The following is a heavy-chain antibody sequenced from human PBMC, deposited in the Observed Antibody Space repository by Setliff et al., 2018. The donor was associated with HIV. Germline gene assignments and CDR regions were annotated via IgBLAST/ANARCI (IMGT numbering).Heavy chain of an antibody. CDR2: INTNTGNP. J-gene: IGHJ4*02. CDR1: GYTFSSNA. D-gene: IGHD3-10*01. CDR3: ARDLNKGSIDY. V-gene: IGHV7-4-1*02. Sequence: VASVKVSCKASGYTFSSNALNWVRQAPGQGLEWMGWINTNTGNPAYAQGFTGRFVFSLDTSVSTAYLQISSLEAEDTAVYYCARDLNKGSIDYWGQGTLVTVSS.